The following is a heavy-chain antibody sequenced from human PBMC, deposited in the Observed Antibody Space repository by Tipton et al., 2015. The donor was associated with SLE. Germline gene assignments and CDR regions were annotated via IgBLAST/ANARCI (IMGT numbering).Heavy chain of an antibody. D-gene: IGHD3-16*02. CDR3: ARDYGRIMITFGGVIAGDY. J-gene: IGHJ4*02. CDR2: ISAYNGNT. CDR1: GYTFTSYG. V-gene: IGHV1-18*01. Sequence: QSGPEVKKPGASVKVSCKASGYTFTSYGISWVRQAPGQGLEWMGWISAYNGNTNYAQKLQGRVTMTTDTSTSTAYMELRSLRSDDTAVYYCARDYGRIMITFGGVIAGDYWGQGTLVTVSS.